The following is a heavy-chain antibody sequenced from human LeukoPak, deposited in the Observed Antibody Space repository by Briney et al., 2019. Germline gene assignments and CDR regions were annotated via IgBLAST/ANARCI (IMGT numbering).Heavy chain of an antibody. V-gene: IGHV1-3*01. CDR2: INAGNGNT. Sequence: ASVKVSCKASGYTVTSYAMHWVRQAPGQRLEWMGWINAGNGNTKYSQKFQGRVTITRDTSASTAYMELSSLRSEDTAVYYCARDPLLGYCSSTSCYPPSYYFDYWGQGTLVTVSS. J-gene: IGHJ4*02. CDR1: GYTVTSYA. D-gene: IGHD2-2*01. CDR3: ARDPLLGYCSSTSCYPPSYYFDY.